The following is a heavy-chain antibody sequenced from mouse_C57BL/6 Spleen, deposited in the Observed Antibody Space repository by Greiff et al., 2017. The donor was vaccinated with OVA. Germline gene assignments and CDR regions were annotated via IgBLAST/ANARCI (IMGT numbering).Heavy chain of an antibody. D-gene: IGHD2-5*01. V-gene: IGHV3-6*01. CDR2: ISYDGSN. J-gene: IGHJ2*01. Sequence: EVQLQESGPGLVKPSQSLSLTCSVTGYSITSGYYWNWIRQFPGNKLEWMGYISYDGSNNYNPSLKNRISITRDTSKNQFFLKLNSVTTEDTATYYCAREGYSNGGYFDYWGQGTTLTVSS. CDR1: GYSITSGYY. CDR3: AREGYSNGGYFDY.